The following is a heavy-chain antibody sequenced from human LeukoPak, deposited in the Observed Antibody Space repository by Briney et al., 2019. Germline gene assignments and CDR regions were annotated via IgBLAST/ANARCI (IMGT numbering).Heavy chain of an antibody. V-gene: IGHV4-59*08. CDR1: GGSISSYY. D-gene: IGHD4-17*01. Sequence: SETLSLTCTVSGGSISSYYWSWIRQPPGKGLEWIGYMYYSGRTNYNPSLKSRVTISEDTSKNQFSLKLSSVTAADTAVYYCARGGTVSVGPFHAFDIWGQGTMVTVSS. J-gene: IGHJ3*02. CDR3: ARGGTVSVGPFHAFDI. CDR2: MYYSGRT.